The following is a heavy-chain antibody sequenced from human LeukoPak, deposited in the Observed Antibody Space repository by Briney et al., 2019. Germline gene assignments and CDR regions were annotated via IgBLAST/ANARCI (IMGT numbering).Heavy chain of an antibody. CDR3: TIPFYDSSGYYGNFDY. D-gene: IGHD3-22*01. V-gene: IGHV3-73*01. Sequence: PGGSLNLSYAASGFPFSGSAMHWVRQASGKGLEWVGRIRSKANSYATAYAASVKGSFTISRDDSKNTAYLQMNSLKTEDTAVYYCTIPFYDSSGYYGNFDYWGQGTLVTVSS. J-gene: IGHJ4*02. CDR1: GFPFSGSA. CDR2: IRSKANSYAT.